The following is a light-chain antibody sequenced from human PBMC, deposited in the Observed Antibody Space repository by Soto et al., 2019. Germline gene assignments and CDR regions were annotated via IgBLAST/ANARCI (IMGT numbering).Light chain of an antibody. J-gene: IGKJ1*01. CDR2: NIS. Sequence: DIVMTQTPLSSPVTLGQSASISCRSSQSLVHSNGYTYLIWLQQRPGQPPRPLINNISNRFSGVPDRFSGSAAGTEFTLEISRVQPEDVGVYFCMQATQFPRTFGQGTKVTIK. CDR1: QSLVHSNGYTY. V-gene: IGKV2-24*01. CDR3: MQATQFPRT.